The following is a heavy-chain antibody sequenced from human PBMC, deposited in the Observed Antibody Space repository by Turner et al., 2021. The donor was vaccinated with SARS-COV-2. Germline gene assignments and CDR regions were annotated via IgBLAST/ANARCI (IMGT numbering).Heavy chain of an antibody. CDR2: SASGGST. CDR1: GFTVSSNY. V-gene: IGHV3-53*01. CDR3: ATRSEGFDY. Sequence: EVQLVESGGGLVQPGGSLRLSCAASGFTVSSNYMSWVRQAPGKGLEWVSGSSASGGSTYYADSVRGRFTISRDNSKNTLYLQMNSLRAEDTAVYYCATRSEGFDYWGQGNLVTVSS. J-gene: IGHJ4*02.